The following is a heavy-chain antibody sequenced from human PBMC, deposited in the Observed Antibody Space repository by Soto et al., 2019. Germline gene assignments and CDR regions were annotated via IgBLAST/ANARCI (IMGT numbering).Heavy chain of an antibody. CDR3: AGTVVVVAATPLYYYGMDV. D-gene: IGHD2-15*01. CDR1: GGSISSGGYY. Sequence: LSLACTVSGGSISSGGYYWSWIRQHPGKGLEWIGYIYYSGSTYYNPSLKSRVTISVDTSKNQFSLKLSSVTAADTAVYYCAGTVVVVAATPLYYYGMDVWGQGTTVTVSS. V-gene: IGHV4-31*03. J-gene: IGHJ6*02. CDR2: IYYSGST.